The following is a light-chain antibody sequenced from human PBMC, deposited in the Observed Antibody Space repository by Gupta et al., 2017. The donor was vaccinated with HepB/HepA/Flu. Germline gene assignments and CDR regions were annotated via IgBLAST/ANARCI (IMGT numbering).Light chain of an antibody. CDR1: SSDVGGYNY. V-gene: IGLV2-14*03. J-gene: IGLJ2*01. CDR2: DVS. Sequence: QSALTQPDSVSGSPGQSITISCTGTSSDVGGYNYVSWYQQHPGKAPKLMMYDVSNRPSGVSNRVSGSKSGNTASLTISGLQAEDDADDYCSSYTSSSTQVFGGGTKLTVL. CDR3: SSYTSSSTQV.